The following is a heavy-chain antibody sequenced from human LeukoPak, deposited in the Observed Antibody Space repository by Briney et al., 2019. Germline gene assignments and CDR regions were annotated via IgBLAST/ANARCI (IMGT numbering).Heavy chain of an antibody. J-gene: IGHJ4*02. CDR1: GFTFSSYS. V-gene: IGHV3-48*02. D-gene: IGHD5-18*01. Sequence: GGSLRLSCAASGFTFSSYSMNWVRQAPGKGLEWVSYISSSSSTIYYADSVKGRFTISRDNAKNSLYLQMNSLRDEDTAVYYCARGGGGYSYGFNHQFDCWGQGTLVTVSS. CDR3: ARGGGGYSYGFNHQFDC. CDR2: ISSSSSTI.